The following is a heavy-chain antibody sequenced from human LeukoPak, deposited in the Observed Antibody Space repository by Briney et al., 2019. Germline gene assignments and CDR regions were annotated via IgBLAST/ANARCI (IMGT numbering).Heavy chain of an antibody. CDR2: ISSSSSYI. J-gene: IGHJ4*02. D-gene: IGHD6-19*01. V-gene: IGHV3-21*01. CDR3: ARDPPPQSIAVAGVFDY. CDR1: GFTFSSYT. Sequence: PGGSLRLSWAASGFTFSSYTMNWVRQAPGKGLEWVSSISSSSSYIYYADSVKGRFTISRDNAKNSLYLQMNSLRAEDTAVYYCARDPPPQSIAVAGVFDYWGQGTLVTVSS.